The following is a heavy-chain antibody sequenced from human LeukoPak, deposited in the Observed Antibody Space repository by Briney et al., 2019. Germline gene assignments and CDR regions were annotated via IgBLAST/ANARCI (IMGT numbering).Heavy chain of an antibody. D-gene: IGHD2-2*01. J-gene: IGHJ5*02. CDR1: GYTLTELS. CDR3: ATGAGVVVPAAIGFDP. CDR2: FDPEDGET. V-gene: IGHV1-24*01. Sequence: GASVKVSRKVSGYTLTELSMHWVRQAPGKGLEWMGGFDPEDGETIYAQKFQGRVTMTEDTSTDTAYMELSSLRSEDTAVYYCATGAGVVVPAAIGFDPWGQGTLVTVSS.